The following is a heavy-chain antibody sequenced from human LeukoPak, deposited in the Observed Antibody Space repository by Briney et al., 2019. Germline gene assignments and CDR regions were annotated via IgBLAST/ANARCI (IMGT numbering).Heavy chain of an antibody. CDR2: ISGTGGST. CDR1: GITFSSYA. D-gene: IGHD3-22*01. Sequence: PGGSLRLSCAASGITFSSYAMSWVRQAPGKGLEWVSGISGTGGSTYYADSVKGRFTISRDNSKNTLYLQMNSLRAEDTALYYCAKGVTYYFDSSGYYTQAGYFDYWGQGTLVTVSS. V-gene: IGHV3-23*01. CDR3: AKGVTYYFDSSGYYTQAGYFDY. J-gene: IGHJ4*02.